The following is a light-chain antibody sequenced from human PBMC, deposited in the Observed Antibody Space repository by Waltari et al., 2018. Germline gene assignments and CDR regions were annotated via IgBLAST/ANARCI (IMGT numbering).Light chain of an antibody. J-gene: IGLJ3*02. V-gene: IGLV7-46*01. Sequence: QAVVTQEPSLTVSPGGTVTLTCGSRTGAVTSGHYPYWFQPKPGQVPQTLIFDTSNKHSWTPARFSGSLLGGKAALTLSGAQPEDEAEYYCLLWYSGARWVFGGGTKLSVL. CDR1: TGAVTSGHY. CDR3: LLWYSGARWV. CDR2: DTS.